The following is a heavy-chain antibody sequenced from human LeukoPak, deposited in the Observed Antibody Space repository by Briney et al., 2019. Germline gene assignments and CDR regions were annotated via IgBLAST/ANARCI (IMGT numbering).Heavy chain of an antibody. D-gene: IGHD4-17*01. Sequence: ASVKVSCKASGYTFTGYYMHWVRQAPGQGLEWMGWINPNSGGTNYAQKFQGRVTMTRDTSISTAYMELSRLRSDDTAVYYCARDLGSTTTEDCWGQGTLVTVSS. CDR1: GYTFTGYY. CDR2: INPNSGGT. CDR3: ARDLGSTTTEDC. V-gene: IGHV1-2*02. J-gene: IGHJ4*02.